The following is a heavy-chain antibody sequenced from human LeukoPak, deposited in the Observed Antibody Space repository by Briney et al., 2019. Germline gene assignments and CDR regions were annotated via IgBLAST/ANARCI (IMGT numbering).Heavy chain of an antibody. CDR2: LFQSETT. Sequence: SETLSLTCTVSGYFISSGYYWGWIRQPPGKGLEWIGILFQSETTYYNPSLKSRVTISLDTSKNQFSLKLSSVTAADTAVYYCARQRMTGYSSSWYRLVPLDYWGQGTLVTVSS. V-gene: IGHV4-38-2*02. J-gene: IGHJ4*02. CDR1: GYFISSGYY. CDR3: ARQRMTGYSSSWYRLVPLDY. D-gene: IGHD6-13*01.